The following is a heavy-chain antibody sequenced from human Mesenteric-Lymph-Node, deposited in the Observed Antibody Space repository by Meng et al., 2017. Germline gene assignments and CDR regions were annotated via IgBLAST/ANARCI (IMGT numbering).Heavy chain of an antibody. CDR3: AGDQYSTSWYKS. Sequence: SETLSLTCAVSGYSISSGYYWGWIRQPPGKGLEWIGSLYYTGSTYYNPSLKSRVSISVDTSKNQLSLELSPVTAADTAVYYCAGDQYSTSWYKSWGQGTLVTVSS. CDR1: GYSISSGYY. V-gene: IGHV4-38-2*02. CDR2: LYYTGST. D-gene: IGHD6-13*01. J-gene: IGHJ5*02.